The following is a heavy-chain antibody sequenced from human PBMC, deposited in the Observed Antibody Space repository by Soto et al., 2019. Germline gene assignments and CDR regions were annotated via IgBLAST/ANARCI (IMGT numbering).Heavy chain of an antibody. J-gene: IGHJ5*02. CDR2: IYSGGST. Sequence: ESGGGLVQPGGSLRLSCAASGFTVSSNYMSWVRKAPGKGLEWVSVIYSGGSTYYADSVKGRFTISRDNSKNTLYLQMNSLRAEDTAVYYCSRDRGDEGFDPCGQGTLVIVSS. V-gene: IGHV3-66*01. CDR3: SRDRGDEGFDP. CDR1: GFTVSSNY. D-gene: IGHD2-21*01.